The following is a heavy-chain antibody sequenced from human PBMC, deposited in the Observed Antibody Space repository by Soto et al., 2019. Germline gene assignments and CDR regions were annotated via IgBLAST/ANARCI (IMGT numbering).Heavy chain of an antibody. CDR3: ATLSIAARPRLWGDY. D-gene: IGHD6-6*01. J-gene: IGHJ4*02. V-gene: IGHV1-69*01. CDR2: IIPIFGTA. Sequence: KVSCKASGGTFSSYAISWVRQAPGQGLEWMGGIIPIFGTANYAQKFQGRVTITADESTSTAYMELSSLRSEDTAVYYCATLSIAARPRLWGDYWGQGTLVTVSS. CDR1: GGTFSSYA.